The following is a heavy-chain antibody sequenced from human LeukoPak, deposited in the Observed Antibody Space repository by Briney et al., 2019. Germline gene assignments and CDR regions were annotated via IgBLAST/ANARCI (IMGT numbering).Heavy chain of an antibody. J-gene: IGHJ4*02. Sequence: SVKVSCKASGGTFSSYAISWVRQAPGQGLEWMGRIIPILGIANYAQKFQGRVTITADKSTSTAYMELSSLRSEDTAVYYCAREFRPGNYYDGWGQGTLVTVSS. CDR2: IIPILGIA. CDR3: AREFRPGNYYDG. CDR1: GGTFSSYA. V-gene: IGHV1-69*04. D-gene: IGHD3-22*01.